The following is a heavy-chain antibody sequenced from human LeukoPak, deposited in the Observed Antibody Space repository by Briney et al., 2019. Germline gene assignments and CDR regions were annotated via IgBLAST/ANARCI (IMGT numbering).Heavy chain of an antibody. CDR3: ASPMIVVAPGAFDI. Sequence: GGSLRLSCAASGFTVSSNYMSWVRQAPGKGLEWVSVIYSCGSTYYADSVKGRFTISRDNSKNTLYLQINSLRAKDTAVYYCASPMIVVAPGAFDIWGQGTMVTVSS. CDR2: IYSCGST. D-gene: IGHD3-22*01. V-gene: IGHV3-66*03. CDR1: GFTVSSNY. J-gene: IGHJ3*02.